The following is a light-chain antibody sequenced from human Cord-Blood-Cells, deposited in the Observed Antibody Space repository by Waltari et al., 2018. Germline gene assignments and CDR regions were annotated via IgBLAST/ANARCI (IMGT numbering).Light chain of an antibody. Sequence: QSALTQPASVSGSPAQSITISCTGTSTDVGGYNYVSWYQQHPGKAPKLMIYDVSNRPSGVSNRFSGSKSGNTASLTISGLQAEDEADYYCSSYTSSRTNVFGGGTKLTVL. J-gene: IGLJ2*01. CDR1: STDVGGYNY. CDR2: DVS. V-gene: IGLV2-14*01. CDR3: SSYTSSRTNV.